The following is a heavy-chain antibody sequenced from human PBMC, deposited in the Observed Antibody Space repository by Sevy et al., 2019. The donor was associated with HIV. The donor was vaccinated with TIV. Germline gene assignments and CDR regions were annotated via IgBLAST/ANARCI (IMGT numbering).Heavy chain of an antibody. D-gene: IGHD3-10*01. CDR1: GFRFRDYT. CDR3: ARDRGRGEVALDL. J-gene: IGHJ5*02. Sequence: GESLKISCAASGFRFRDYTMNWVRQAPGKGLEWVSYITSSSNSINYADSVNGRFTISRDNGRNSLYLQINSLRHEDTAVYYCARDRGRGEVALDLWGQGTLVTVSS. CDR2: ITSSSNSI. V-gene: IGHV3-48*02.